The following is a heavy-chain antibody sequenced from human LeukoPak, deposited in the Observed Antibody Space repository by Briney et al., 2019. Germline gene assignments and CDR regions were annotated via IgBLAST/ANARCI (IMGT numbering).Heavy chain of an antibody. V-gene: IGHV1-46*01. J-gene: IGHJ3*02. CDR3: ARDLGIVVVIPEKFPDI. CDR1: GYTFTSYG. D-gene: IGHD3-22*01. Sequence: ASVKVSCKASGYTFTSYGISWVRQAPGQGLEWMGIINPSGGSTSYAQKFQGRVTMTRDTSTSTVYMELSSLRSEDTAVYYCARDLGIVVVIPEKFPDIWGQGTMVTVSS. CDR2: INPSGGST.